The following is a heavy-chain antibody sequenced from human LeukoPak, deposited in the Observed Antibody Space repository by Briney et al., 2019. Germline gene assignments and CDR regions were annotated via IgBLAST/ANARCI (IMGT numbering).Heavy chain of an antibody. Sequence: SVKVSFKASGGTFSSYAISWVRQAPGQGLEWMGRIIPILGIANYAQKFQGRVTITADKSTSTAYMELSSLRSEDTAVYYCASDYCSGGSCYSYGAFDYWGQGTLVTVSS. V-gene: IGHV1-69*04. CDR2: IIPILGIA. CDR1: GGTFSSYA. D-gene: IGHD2-15*01. J-gene: IGHJ4*02. CDR3: ASDYCSGGSCYSYGAFDY.